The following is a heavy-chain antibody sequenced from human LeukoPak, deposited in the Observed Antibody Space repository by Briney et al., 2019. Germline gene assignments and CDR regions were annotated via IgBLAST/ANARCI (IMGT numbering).Heavy chain of an antibody. CDR1: GFTFSSYS. J-gene: IGHJ4*02. CDR3: ASLHY. Sequence: GGSLRLSCAASGFTFSSYSMNWVRQAPGKGLEWVSIIYTGGSTYYADSVKGRFTISRDNSKNTLYLQMNSLRAEDTAMYYCASLHYWGQGTLVTVSS. V-gene: IGHV3-53*01. CDR2: IYTGGST.